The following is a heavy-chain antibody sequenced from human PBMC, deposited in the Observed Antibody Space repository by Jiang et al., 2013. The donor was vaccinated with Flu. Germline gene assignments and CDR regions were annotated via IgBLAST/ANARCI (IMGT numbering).Heavy chain of an antibody. CDR3: ARRADYDFWSGYSMGYFDY. J-gene: IGHJ4*02. D-gene: IGHD3-3*01. CDR2: IYYSGST. Sequence: SIYYSGSTYYNPSLKSRVTISVDTSKNQFSLKLSSVTAADTAVYYCARRADYDFWSGYSMGYFDYWGQGTLVTVSS. V-gene: IGHV4-39*01.